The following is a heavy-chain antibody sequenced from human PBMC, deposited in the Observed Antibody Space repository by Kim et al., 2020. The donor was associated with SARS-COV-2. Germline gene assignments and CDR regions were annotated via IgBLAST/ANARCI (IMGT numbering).Heavy chain of an antibody. D-gene: IGHD5-12*01. J-gene: IGHJ3*02. CDR3: ARPRWLQWDAFDI. Sequence: YSPSFQGQVTISADKSISTAYLQWSSLKASDTAMYYCARPRWLQWDAFDIWGQGTMVTVSS. V-gene: IGHV5-51*01.